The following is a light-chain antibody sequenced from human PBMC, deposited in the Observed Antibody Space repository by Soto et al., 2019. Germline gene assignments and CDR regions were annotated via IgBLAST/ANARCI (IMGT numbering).Light chain of an antibody. CDR1: SSDVGYYNR. V-gene: IGLV2-18*02. CDR2: EVS. CDR3: SSYTTSSTLV. Sequence: QSALTQPPSVSGSPGQSVTISCTGTSSDVGYYNRVSWYQQAPGTAPKLMVFEVSNRPSGVPDRFSGSKSGNTASLTISGLQAEDEADYYCSSYTTSSTLVFGGGTKVTVL. J-gene: IGLJ2*01.